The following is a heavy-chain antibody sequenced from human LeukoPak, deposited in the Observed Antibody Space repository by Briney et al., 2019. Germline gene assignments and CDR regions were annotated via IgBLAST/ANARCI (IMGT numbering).Heavy chain of an antibody. Sequence: SETLSLTCTVSGGSVTDYYWSWIRQSPGKGLEWIGYIYYTGTSYNPSLKSRVTISVDTSKNQFSLKLSSVTAADTAVYYCARDYGDYVHAFDIWGQGTMVTVSS. J-gene: IGHJ3*02. CDR2: IYYTGT. V-gene: IGHV4-59*02. CDR3: ARDYGDYVHAFDI. D-gene: IGHD4-17*01. CDR1: GGSVTDYY.